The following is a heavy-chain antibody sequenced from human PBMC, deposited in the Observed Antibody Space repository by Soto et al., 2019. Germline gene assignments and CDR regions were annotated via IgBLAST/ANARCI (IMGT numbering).Heavy chain of an antibody. CDR1: GGSMSSNY. V-gene: IGHV4-4*07. D-gene: IGHD3-3*01. CDR3: ARGQRFSDWFDP. CDR2: VYSSGGT. J-gene: IGHJ5*02. Sequence: STETLSLTCTVSGGSMSSNYWTWIRQPAGKGLEWIGRVYSSGGTHYNPSLKSRVTISLDTSKNQFSLRLLSVTDADTAVYYCARGQRFSDWFDPWGQGTLVTVSS.